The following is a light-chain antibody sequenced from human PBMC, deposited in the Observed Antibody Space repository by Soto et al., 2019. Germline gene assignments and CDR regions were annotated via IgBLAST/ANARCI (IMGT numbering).Light chain of an antibody. J-gene: IGKJ1*01. CDR3: QQRSNWWT. CDR1: QSVSSY. CDR2: DAS. Sequence: EIVLTQSPATLSLSPGERATLSCRASQSVSSYLAWYQQKPGQAPRLLIYDASNRATGIPARFSGSGSGTDLTLTISSLEPEDFPVYNCQQRSNWWTVGQGTNVEIK. V-gene: IGKV3-11*01.